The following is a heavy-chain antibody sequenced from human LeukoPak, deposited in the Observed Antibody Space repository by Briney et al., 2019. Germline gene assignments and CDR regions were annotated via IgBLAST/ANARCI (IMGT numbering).Heavy chain of an antibody. J-gene: IGHJ4*02. CDR3: AKRDHDYGVPFDY. CDR1: GFTFSSYA. D-gene: IGHD4-17*01. Sequence: GGSLRLSCAASGFTFSSYAMSWVRQGPGKGLEWVSAISGSGGSTYYADSVKGRFTISRDNSKNTLYLQMNSLRAEDTAVYYCAKRDHDYGVPFDYWGQGTLVTVSS. CDR2: ISGSGGST. V-gene: IGHV3-23*01.